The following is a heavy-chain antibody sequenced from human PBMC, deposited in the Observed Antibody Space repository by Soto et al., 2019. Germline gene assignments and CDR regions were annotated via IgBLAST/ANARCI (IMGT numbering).Heavy chain of an antibody. Sequence: QVQLVQSGAEVKKPGSSVRVSCKASGGTFSSYAITWVRQAPGQGLEWMGGIITIFGTTNYAQQFQGRVTITADDSTHTDYMELSSLRSEDTAVYYCARGRGMGYSTTWNIYWYYNMDVWGQGTSVTVSS. V-gene: IGHV1-69*01. J-gene: IGHJ6*02. CDR1: GGTFSSYA. CDR3: ARGRGMGYSTTWNIYWYYNMDV. D-gene: IGHD1-1*01. CDR2: IITIFGTT.